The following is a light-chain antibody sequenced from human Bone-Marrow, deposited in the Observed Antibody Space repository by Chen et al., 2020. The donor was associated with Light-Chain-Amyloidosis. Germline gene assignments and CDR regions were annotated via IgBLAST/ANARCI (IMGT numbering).Light chain of an antibody. CDR1: QSVSSSY. V-gene: IGKV3-20*01. CDR2: GAS. Sequence: EMVLTQSPGTLSLYPGERATLSCRASQSVSSSYLAWYQQKPGQAPRLLIYGASSRATGIPDRFSGSGSGTDFTLTISRLEPEDFAVYYCQQYGSSLMYTFGQGTKLEIK. J-gene: IGKJ2*01. CDR3: QQYGSSLMYT.